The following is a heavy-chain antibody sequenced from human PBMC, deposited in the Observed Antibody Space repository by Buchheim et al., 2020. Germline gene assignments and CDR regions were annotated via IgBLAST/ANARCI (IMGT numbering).Heavy chain of an antibody. CDR1: GFTFSPYA. CDR3: VKGRYFPDS. Sequence: EVQLLESGGGLVQPGGSLRLSCAASGFTFSPYAMNWVRQAPGKGLEWVSGISGGSTPYYADSVKGRFTISRDNSKRTLFSEMNRLTAADTAVYFCVKGRYFPDSWGQGTL. J-gene: IGHJ5*02. D-gene: IGHD3-9*01. CDR2: ISGGSTP. V-gene: IGHV3-23*01.